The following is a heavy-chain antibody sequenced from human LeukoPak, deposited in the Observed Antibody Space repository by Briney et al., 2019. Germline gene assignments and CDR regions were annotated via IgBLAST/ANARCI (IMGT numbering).Heavy chain of an antibody. J-gene: IGHJ4*02. CDR3: TRDYGDLLGAY. V-gene: IGHV3-73*01. Sequence: GGSLRLSCAASGFTFSGSAMHWVRQASGEGLEWVGRIRSKANSYATAYAASVRGRFTISRDDSKNTAYLQMNSLKTEDTAVYYCTRDYGDLLGAYWGQGTLVTVSS. CDR2: IRSKANSYAT. CDR1: GFTFSGSA. D-gene: IGHD4-17*01.